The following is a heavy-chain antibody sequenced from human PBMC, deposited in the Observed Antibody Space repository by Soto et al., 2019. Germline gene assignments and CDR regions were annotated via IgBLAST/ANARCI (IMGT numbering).Heavy chain of an antibody. CDR2: SSFTGST. V-gene: IGHV4-59*12. Sequence: QLQLQQSGPELVKPSETLSLICTVSGGSLKNYYWHWIRQAPGKGLQWIGFSSFTGSTSYNPSLKIWLTISVDKANKPISLNLKSVNAPDSAQYVCARETRSLLNGLDVWGEWTVVSVAS. CDR1: GGSLKNYY. CDR3: ARETRSLLNGLDV. D-gene: IGHD2-8*01. J-gene: IGHJ3*01.